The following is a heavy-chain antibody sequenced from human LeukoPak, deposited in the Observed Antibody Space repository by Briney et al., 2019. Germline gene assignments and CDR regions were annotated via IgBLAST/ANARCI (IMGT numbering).Heavy chain of an antibody. J-gene: IGHJ6*02. CDR3: ARGSYSNYALGYYGMDV. D-gene: IGHD4-11*01. Sequence: PGGSLRLSCAASGFTFSSYEMNWVRQAPGKGLEWVSYISSSGSTIYYADSVKGRFTISRDNAKNSLYLQMNSLRAEDTAVYYRARGSYSNYALGYYGMDVWGQGTTVTVSS. V-gene: IGHV3-48*03. CDR2: ISSSGSTI. CDR1: GFTFSSYE.